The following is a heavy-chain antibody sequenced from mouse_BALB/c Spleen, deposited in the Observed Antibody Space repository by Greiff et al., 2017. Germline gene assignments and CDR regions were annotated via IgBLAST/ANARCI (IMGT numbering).Heavy chain of an antibody. CDR1: GFTFTDYY. CDR2: IRNKANGYTT. V-gene: IGHV7-3*02. Sequence: EVQLQESGGGLVQPGGSLRLSCATSGFTFTDYYMSWVRQPPGKALEWLGFIRNKANGYTTEYSASVKGRFTISRDNSQSILYLQMNTLRAEDSATYYCARDSGYDYYAMDYWGQGTSVTVSS. D-gene: IGHD2-2*01. J-gene: IGHJ4*01. CDR3: ARDSGYDYYAMDY.